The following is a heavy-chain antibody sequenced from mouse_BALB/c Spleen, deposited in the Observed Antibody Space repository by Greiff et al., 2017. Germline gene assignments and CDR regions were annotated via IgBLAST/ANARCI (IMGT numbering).Heavy chain of an antibody. CDR2: ISSGGSYT. CDR3: TRDKAYYGNYDYFDY. J-gene: IGHJ2*01. CDR1: GFTFSSYT. Sequence: EVKVVESGGGLVKPGGSLKLSCAASGFTFSSYTMSWVRQTPEKRLEWVATISSGGSYTYYPDSVKGRFTISRDNAKNTLYLQMSSLKSEDTAMYYCTRDKAYYGNYDYFDYWGQGTTLTVSS. V-gene: IGHV5-6-4*01. D-gene: IGHD2-10*01.